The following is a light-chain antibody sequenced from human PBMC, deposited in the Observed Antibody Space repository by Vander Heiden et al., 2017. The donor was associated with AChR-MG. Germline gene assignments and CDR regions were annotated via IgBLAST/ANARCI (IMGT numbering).Light chain of an antibody. CDR3: SSDTSSSTLV. Sequence: QSALTQPASVSGSPAPSITISCTGTSSDVGGYNYVSWYQQHPGNAPKLMIYEVSSRPSGVSNRFSGSKAGNTASLTISGRQAEDEADYYCSSDTSSSTLVFGGGTKLTVL. J-gene: IGLJ2*01. CDR1: SSDVGGYNY. V-gene: IGLV2-14*01. CDR2: EVS.